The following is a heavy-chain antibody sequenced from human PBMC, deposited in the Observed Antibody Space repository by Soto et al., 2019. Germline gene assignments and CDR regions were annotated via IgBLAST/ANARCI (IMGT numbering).Heavy chain of an antibody. J-gene: IGHJ4*02. CDR1: GGSFSGYY. V-gene: IGHV4-34*01. CDR2: INHSGST. CDR3: ARGSSYGDFDY. Sequence: SETLSLTCAVYGGSFSGYYWSWIRQPPGKGLEWIGEINHSGSTNYNPSLKSRVTISVDTSKNQFSLKLSSVTAADTAVYYCARGSSYGDFDYWGQGTLVTVSS. D-gene: IGHD2-8*01.